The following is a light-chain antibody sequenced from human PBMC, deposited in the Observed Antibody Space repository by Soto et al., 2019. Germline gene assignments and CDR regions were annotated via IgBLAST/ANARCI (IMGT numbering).Light chain of an antibody. CDR2: GAS. CDR1: QSVSNNY. J-gene: IGKJ1*01. V-gene: IGKV3D-20*02. CDR3: QQRSSWPWT. Sequence: EIVLTQSPGTLSLSPGERATLSCRTSQSVSNNYLAWYQQKPGQAPRLLIYGASNRATGIPARFGGSGSGTDFTLTISSLEPEDFAVYYCQQRSSWPWTFGQGTKVDNK.